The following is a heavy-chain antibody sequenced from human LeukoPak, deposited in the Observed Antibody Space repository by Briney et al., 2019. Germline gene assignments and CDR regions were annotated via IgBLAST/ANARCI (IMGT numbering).Heavy chain of an antibody. D-gene: IGHD1-26*01. CDR2: ITGGGSST. J-gene: IGHJ1*01. Sequence: GGSLRLSCAASGFTFSNYAMSWVPQAPAQGLEWVSTITGGGSSTYYADSVKDRFTISRDNSKNTLYLQMNSLRAEDTAIYYCAKACGSGSWYRFHHWGQGTLLTVSS. CDR1: GFTFSNYA. V-gene: IGHV3-23*01. CDR3: AKACGSGSWYRFHH.